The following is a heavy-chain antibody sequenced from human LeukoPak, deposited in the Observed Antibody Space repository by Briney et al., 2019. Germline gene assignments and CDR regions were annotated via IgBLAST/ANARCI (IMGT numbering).Heavy chain of an antibody. V-gene: IGHV1-3*01. Sequence: ASVKVSCKASGYTFTSYAMHWVRQAPGQRLEWMGWINAGNGNTKYSQKFQGRVTITRDTSASTAYMELSSLRSEDTAVYYCARDVVRIVVVPAATWFDPWGQGTLVTVSS. J-gene: IGHJ5*02. CDR3: ARDVVRIVVVPAATWFDP. D-gene: IGHD2-2*01. CDR2: INAGNGNT. CDR1: GYTFTSYA.